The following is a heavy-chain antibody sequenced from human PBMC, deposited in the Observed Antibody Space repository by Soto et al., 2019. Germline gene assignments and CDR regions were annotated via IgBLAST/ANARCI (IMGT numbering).Heavy chain of an antibody. D-gene: IGHD4-17*01. V-gene: IGHV3-33*01. CDR3: ARRDSRYGDLDY. CDR1: GFTFSSSG. J-gene: IGHJ4*02. CDR2: IWYDGSYI. Sequence: QVQLVESGGGVVQPGRSLRLSCTASGFTFSSSGIHWVRQAPGKGLEWVAVIWYDGSYIYYADSVKGRFTISRDNSKSTVDLQMNSLRVEDTAVYYCARRDSRYGDLDYWGQGTLVTVSS.